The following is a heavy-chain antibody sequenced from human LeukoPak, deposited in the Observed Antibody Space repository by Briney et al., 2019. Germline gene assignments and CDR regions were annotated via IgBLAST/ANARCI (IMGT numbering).Heavy chain of an antibody. CDR1: GGSFSGYY. D-gene: IGHD4-17*01. CDR3: ARGLSYGDYGLDY. V-gene: IGHV4-34*01. CDR2: INHSGST. J-gene: IGHJ4*02. Sequence: SETLSLTCAVYGGSFSGYYWSWIRQPPGKGLEWIGEINHSGSTNYNPSLKSRVTISVDTSKNQFSLKLSPVTAADTAVYYCARGLSYGDYGLDYWGQGTLVTVSS.